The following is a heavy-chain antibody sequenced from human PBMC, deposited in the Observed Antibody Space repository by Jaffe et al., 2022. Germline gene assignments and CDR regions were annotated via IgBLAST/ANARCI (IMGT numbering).Heavy chain of an antibody. CDR3: AKDPSNHYYGSGSFDY. Sequence: EVQLVESGGGLVQPGRSLRLSCAASGFTFDDYAMHWVRQAPGKGLEWVSGISWNSGSIGYADSVKGRFTISRDNAKNSLYLQMNSLRAEDTALYYCAKDPSNHYYGSGSFDYWGQGTLVTVSS. J-gene: IGHJ4*02. CDR2: ISWNSGSI. CDR1: GFTFDDYA. D-gene: IGHD3-10*01. V-gene: IGHV3-9*01.